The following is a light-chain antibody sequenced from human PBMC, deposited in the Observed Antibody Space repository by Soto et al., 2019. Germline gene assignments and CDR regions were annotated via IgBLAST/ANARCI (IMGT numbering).Light chain of an antibody. V-gene: IGKV1-39*01. Sequence: DIQMTQSPSSLSASVGDRVTITCRASQSISSYLNWYQQKPGKAPKLLIYAASSLQSGVPSRFSGGGSGTDFTLTISSLQPEDCATYYGQQSYSTPPYTFGQGTKLEIK. CDR2: AAS. J-gene: IGKJ2*01. CDR1: QSISSY. CDR3: QQSYSTPPYT.